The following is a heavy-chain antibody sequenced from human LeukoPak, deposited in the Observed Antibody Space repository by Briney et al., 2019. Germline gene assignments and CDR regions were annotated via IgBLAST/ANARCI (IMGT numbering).Heavy chain of an antibody. J-gene: IGHJ4*02. V-gene: IGHV3-53*01. CDR1: GLTVSSNY. Sequence: GGSLRLSCAASGLTVSSNYMSWVRQAPGKGLEWVSVIYSGGSTYYADSVKGRFTISRDNSKNTLYLQMNSLIAEDTAVYYCARVYSNYDVFDYWGQGTLVTVSS. CDR2: IYSGGST. CDR3: ARVYSNYDVFDY. D-gene: IGHD4-11*01.